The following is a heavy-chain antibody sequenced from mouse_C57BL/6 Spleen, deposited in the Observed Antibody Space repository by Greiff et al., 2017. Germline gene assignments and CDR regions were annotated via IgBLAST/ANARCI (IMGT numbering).Heavy chain of an antibody. CDR1: GFTFSSYA. V-gene: IGHV5-4*01. CDR2: ISDGGSYT. Sequence: EVHLVESGGGLVKPGGSLKLSCAASGFTFSSYAMSWVRQTPENRLEWVATISDGGSYTYYPDNVKGRFTISRDNAKNNLYLQMSHLKSEDTAMYYCARDLDGYPSTGVDYWGQGTTLTVSS. J-gene: IGHJ2*01. D-gene: IGHD2-3*01. CDR3: ARDLDGYPSTGVDY.